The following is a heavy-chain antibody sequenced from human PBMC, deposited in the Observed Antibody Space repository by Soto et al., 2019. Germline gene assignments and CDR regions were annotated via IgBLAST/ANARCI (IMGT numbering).Heavy chain of an antibody. D-gene: IGHD2-8*01. V-gene: IGHV3-33*01. CDR2: SWYDGKT. CDR3: ARVRNNNDKRLDV. Sequence: QEQLVESGGGMVHPGTSLRLSCVTSGITLAARGMHWVRQAPGKGLEWVALSWYDGKTFYGDSVKGRFTISRDTSTVFLDMRSLRPDDTAVYFCARVRNNNDKRLDVWGQGTTVIVS. J-gene: IGHJ6*02. CDR1: GITLAARG.